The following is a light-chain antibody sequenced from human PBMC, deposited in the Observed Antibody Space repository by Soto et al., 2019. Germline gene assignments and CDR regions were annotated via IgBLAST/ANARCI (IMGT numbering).Light chain of an antibody. CDR3: HQYNNRPPYT. CDR1: QSVAPN. J-gene: IGKJ2*01. CDR2: GAS. V-gene: IGKV3-15*01. Sequence: EIVLTQSPGTLSVSLGERATLSCRASQSVAPNLAWYQQRPGQAPRLLIYGASKRATGVPARFSGRGSGTEFTLTITSLQSEDFAVYYCHQYNNRPPYTFGQGTHLEIK.